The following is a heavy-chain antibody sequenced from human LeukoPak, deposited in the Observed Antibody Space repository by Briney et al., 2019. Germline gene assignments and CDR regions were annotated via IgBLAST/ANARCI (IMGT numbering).Heavy chain of an antibody. CDR1: GGSISSGDYY. CDR2: IYYSGST. CDR3: ARVPPYYGDYDGGHAFDI. V-gene: IGHV4-30-4*01. D-gene: IGHD4-17*01. Sequence: SQTLSLTCTVSGGSISSGDYYWSWIRQPPGKGLEWIGYIYYSGSTYYNPSLKSRVTISVDTSKNQFSLKLSSVTAADTAVYYCARVPPYYGDYDGGHAFDIWGQGTMVTVSP. J-gene: IGHJ3*02.